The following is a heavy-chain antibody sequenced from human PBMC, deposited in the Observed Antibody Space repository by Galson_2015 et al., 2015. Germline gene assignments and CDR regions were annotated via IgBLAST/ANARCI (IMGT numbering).Heavy chain of an antibody. CDR2: IWYDGSNK. Sequence: SLRLSCAASGFTFSSYGMHWVRQAPGKGLEWVAVIWYDGSNKYYADSVKGRFTISRDNSKNTLYLQMNSLRAEDTAVYYCARSGTGYGDYVSAFDIWGQGTRVTVSS. J-gene: IGHJ3*02. V-gene: IGHV3-33*01. CDR3: ARSGTGYGDYVSAFDI. CDR1: GFTFSSYG. D-gene: IGHD4-17*01.